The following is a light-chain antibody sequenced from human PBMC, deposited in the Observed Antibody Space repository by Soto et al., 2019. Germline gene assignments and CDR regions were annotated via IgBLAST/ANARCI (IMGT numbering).Light chain of an antibody. CDR3: CSYSTSSTLV. J-gene: IGLJ2*01. CDR1: STDVGGHNY. Sequence: QSALTQPASVSGAPGQSITISCTGTSTDVGGHNYVSWYQHHPGKAPKLMIFEVSNRPSGISIRFSGSKSANTASLTISGLQAEDEADYYCCSYSTSSTLVFGGGSKVTDL. V-gene: IGLV2-14*01. CDR2: EVS.